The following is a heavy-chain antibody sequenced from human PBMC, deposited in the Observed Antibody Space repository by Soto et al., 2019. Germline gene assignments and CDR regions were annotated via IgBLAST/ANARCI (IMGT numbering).Heavy chain of an antibody. D-gene: IGHD3-3*01. CDR3: ARDSYYDFWSGYGHYYYYYMDV. CDR2: IWYDGSNK. CDR1: GFTFSSYG. V-gene: IGHV3-33*01. Sequence: GGSLRLSCAASGFTFSSYGMHWVRQAPGKGLEWVAVIWYDGSNKYYADSVKGRFTISRDNSKNTLYLQMNSLRAEDTAVYYCARDSYYDFWSGYGHYYYYYMDVWGKGTTVTVSS. J-gene: IGHJ6*03.